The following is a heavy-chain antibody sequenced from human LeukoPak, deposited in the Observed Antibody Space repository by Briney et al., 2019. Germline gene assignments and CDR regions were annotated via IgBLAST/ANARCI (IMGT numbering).Heavy chain of an antibody. Sequence: SETLSLTCAVYGGSFSGYYWSWIRQPPGKGLEWIGEINHSGSTNYNPSLKSRVTISVDTSKNQFSQKLSSVTAADTAVYYCARVHVLRRPGGAFDIWGQGTMVTVSS. CDR2: INHSGST. J-gene: IGHJ3*02. D-gene: IGHD4-17*01. CDR1: GGSFSGYY. V-gene: IGHV4-34*01. CDR3: ARVHVLRRPGGAFDI.